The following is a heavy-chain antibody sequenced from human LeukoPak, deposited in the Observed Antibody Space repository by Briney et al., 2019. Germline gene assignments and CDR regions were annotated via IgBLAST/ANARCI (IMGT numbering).Heavy chain of an antibody. V-gene: IGHV4-59*01. CDR2: IYSSGST. D-gene: IGHD6-19*01. CDR3: ARQVVAVAGTGYFDY. CDR1: GGSISGYY. Sequence: PSETLSLTCTVSGGSISGYYWSWIRQPPGKGLEWIGYIYSSGSTNYNPSLKSRVTISIDTSKNQFSLKLSSVTAADTAVYFCARQVVAVAGTGYFDYRGQGTLVTVSS. J-gene: IGHJ4*02.